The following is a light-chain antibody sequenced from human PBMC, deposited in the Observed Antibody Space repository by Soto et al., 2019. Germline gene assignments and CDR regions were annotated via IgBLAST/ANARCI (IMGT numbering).Light chain of an antibody. J-gene: IGKJ5*01. Sequence: DIVMTQSPLSLPVTPGEPASISCRSSQSLLHSNGYNYLDWYLQKPGQSPQLLIYLGSNRASGVPYRFRGSGSGTDFTLKISRVEPEDVGVYYCKQALQTPFTFGQGTRLEIK. CDR1: QSLLHSNGYNY. CDR3: KQALQTPFT. CDR2: LGS. V-gene: IGKV2-28*01.